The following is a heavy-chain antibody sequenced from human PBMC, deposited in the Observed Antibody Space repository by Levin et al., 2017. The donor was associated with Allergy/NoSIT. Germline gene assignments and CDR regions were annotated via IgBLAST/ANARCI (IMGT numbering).Heavy chain of an antibody. D-gene: IGHD6-19*01. J-gene: IGHJ5*02. V-gene: IGHV4-39*01. Sequence: ESLKISCTVSGGSISSSSYYWGWIRQPPGKGLEWIGSIYYSGSTYYNPSLKSRVTISVDTSKNQFSLKLSSVTAADTAVYYCARGRGERSGWYRNPNWFDPWGQGTLVTVSS. CDR3: ARGRGERSGWYRNPNWFDP. CDR1: GGSISSSSYY. CDR2: IYYSGST.